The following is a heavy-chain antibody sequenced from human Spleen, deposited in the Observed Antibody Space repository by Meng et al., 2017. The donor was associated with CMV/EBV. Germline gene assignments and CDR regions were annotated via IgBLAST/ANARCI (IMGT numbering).Heavy chain of an antibody. J-gene: IGHJ4*02. D-gene: IGHD2-2*01. CDR1: GSSFTSYW. CDR3: AVSSRDIVVVPAANFDY. V-gene: IGHV5-51*01. CDR2: IYPGDSDT. Sequence: GGSLRLSCKGSGSSFTSYWIGWVRQMPGKGLEWMGIIYPGDSDTRYSPSFQGQVTISADKSISTAYLQWSSLKASDTAMYYCAVSSRDIVVVPAANFDYWGQGTLVTVSS.